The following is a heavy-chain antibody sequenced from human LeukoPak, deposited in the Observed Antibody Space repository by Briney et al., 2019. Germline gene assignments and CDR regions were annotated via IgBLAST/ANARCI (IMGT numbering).Heavy chain of an antibody. CDR1: GGSISSYY. Sequence: TSETLSLTCTVPGGSISSYYWSWIRQPPGKGLEWIGYIYYSGSTNYTPSLKSRVTISVTSKNQFSLKLSSVTAADTAVYFCAREVSVAGNNWFDPWGQGALVTVSS. D-gene: IGHD6-19*01. CDR3: AREVSVAGNNWFDP. CDR2: IYYSGST. J-gene: IGHJ5*02. V-gene: IGHV4-59*01.